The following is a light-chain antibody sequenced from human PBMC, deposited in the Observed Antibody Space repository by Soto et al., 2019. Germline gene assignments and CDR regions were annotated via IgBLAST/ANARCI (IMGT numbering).Light chain of an antibody. Sequence: SLLTQPASGSVSAGQSITISCSGTMRDVGAYNLVSWYQQHPGTAPKLIIYEVRNRPSGISSRFSGSRSGNTASLTISGLQPEDEGDYYCSAYTARSTLVFGGGTK. CDR3: SAYTARSTLV. J-gene: IGLJ3*02. CDR1: MRDVGAYNL. V-gene: IGLV2-14*01. CDR2: EVR.